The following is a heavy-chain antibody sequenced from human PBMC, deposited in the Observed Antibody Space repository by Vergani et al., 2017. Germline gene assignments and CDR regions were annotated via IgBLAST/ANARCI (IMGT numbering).Heavy chain of an antibody. CDR2: IYPADSDT. J-gene: IGHJ4*02. CDR1: EYSFGNYW. CDR3: ARHATYTDS. V-gene: IGHV5-51*01. Sequence: EVELVQSGPEMRKPGESLKISCKGSEYSFGNYWMGWVRQMPGKGLEWMGIIYPADSDTRYSPSFPGQVTISADKSISTAFLQWDSLKASDTALYYCARHATYTDSWGQGTLVTVSS.